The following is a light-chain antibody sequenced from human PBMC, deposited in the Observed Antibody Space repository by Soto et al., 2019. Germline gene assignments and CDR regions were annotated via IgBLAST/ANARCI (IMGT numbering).Light chain of an antibody. J-gene: IGKJ1*01. Sequence: DIQMTQSPSTLSASVGNRVTISCRASQSISRWLAWYQQKPGKAPTLLIYHASSLESGVPSRFSGSGSGTEVTLTISRLQPDDVATYYCQQYNTYLSFGQGTKVEIK. CDR3: QQYNTYLS. V-gene: IGKV1-5*01. CDR2: HAS. CDR1: QSISRW.